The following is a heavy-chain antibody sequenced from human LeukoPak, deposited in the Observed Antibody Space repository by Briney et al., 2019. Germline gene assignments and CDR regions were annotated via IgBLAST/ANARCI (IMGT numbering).Heavy chain of an antibody. CDR3: ARDDVVVVPAAMVPIKKYFDY. J-gene: IGHJ4*02. CDR2: ISAYNGNT. V-gene: IGHV1-18*01. D-gene: IGHD2-2*01. CDR1: GYTFTSYG. Sequence: ASVKVSCEASGYTFTSYGISWVRQAPGQGLEWMGWISAYNGNTNYAQKLQGRVTMTTDTSTSTAYMELRSLRSDDTAVYYCARDDVVVVPAAMVPIKKYFDYWGQGTLVTVSS.